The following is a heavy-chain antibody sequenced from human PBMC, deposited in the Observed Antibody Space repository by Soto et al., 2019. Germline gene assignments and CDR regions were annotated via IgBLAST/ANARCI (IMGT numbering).Heavy chain of an antibody. D-gene: IGHD6-19*01. J-gene: IGHJ4*02. Sequence: GGSLRLSCAASGFTFSSYSMNWVRQAPGKGLEWVSSISSSSSYIYYADSVKGRFTISRDNAKNSLYLQMNSLRAEDTAVYYCARDATGSGWYSGYFDYWGQGTLVTVSS. CDR1: GFTFSSYS. CDR2: ISSSSSYI. CDR3: ARDATGSGWYSGYFDY. V-gene: IGHV3-21*01.